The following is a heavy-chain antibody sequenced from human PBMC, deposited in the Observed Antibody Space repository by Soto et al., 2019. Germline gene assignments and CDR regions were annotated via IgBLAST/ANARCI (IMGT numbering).Heavy chain of an antibody. CDR2: IIPIFGTA. CDR3: AREREVEAVYGMAV. J-gene: IGHJ6*02. CDR1: GGRVRKYG. D-gene: IGHD2-15*01. V-gene: IGHV1-69*01. Sequence: KGAGGRVRKYGMSWVRQAHGQGLEWMGGIIPIFGTANYAQKFQGRVTITADESTSTAYMELSSLRSEDTAVFYCAREREVEAVYGMAVWGHGTTVPVSS.